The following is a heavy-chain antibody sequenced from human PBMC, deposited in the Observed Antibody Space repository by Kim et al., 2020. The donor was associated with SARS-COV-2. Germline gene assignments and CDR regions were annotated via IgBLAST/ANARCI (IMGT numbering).Heavy chain of an antibody. CDR1: GGSISSYY. CDR3: ARDKAVIGRGAFDI. Sequence: SETLSLTCTVSGGSISSYYWSWIRQPPGKGLEWIGYIYYSGSTNYNPSLKSRVTISVDTSKNQFSLKLSSVTAADTAVYYCARDKAVIGRGAFDIWGQGT. V-gene: IGHV4-59*01. D-gene: IGHD3-16*02. J-gene: IGHJ3*02. CDR2: IYYSGST.